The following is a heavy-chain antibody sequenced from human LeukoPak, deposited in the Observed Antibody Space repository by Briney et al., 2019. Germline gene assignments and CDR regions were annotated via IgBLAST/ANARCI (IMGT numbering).Heavy chain of an antibody. CDR3: ARGGLALRPGYFDY. D-gene: IGHD1-7*01. CDR2: ISAGADTT. J-gene: IGHJ4*02. V-gene: IGHV3-23*01. Sequence: GGSLRLSWAASGFTFSNFGMTWVRQAPGKWLEWVSSISAGADTTHHADTVEGRFTISRDNSKNTLDLQMNSLRAEDTAVYYCARGGLALRPGYFDYWGQGTLVTVSS. CDR1: GFTFSNFG.